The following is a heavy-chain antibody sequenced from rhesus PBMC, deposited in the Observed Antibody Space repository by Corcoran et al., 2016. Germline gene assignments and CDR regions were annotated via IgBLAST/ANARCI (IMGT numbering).Heavy chain of an antibody. CDR1: GGSISGYYY. D-gene: IGHD6-31*01. J-gene: IGHJ2*01. Sequence: QVKLQQWGEGLVKPSETLSLTCAVYGGSISGYYYWSWIRQPPGKGLEWIGYIYGNSALTNYNPSLKNRVTISNDTSKNQFSLKLSSVTAADTAVYYCARYDGSGWYYWYFDLWGPGTPITISS. CDR2: IYGNSALT. CDR3: ARYDGSGWYYWYFDL. V-gene: IGHV4-73*01.